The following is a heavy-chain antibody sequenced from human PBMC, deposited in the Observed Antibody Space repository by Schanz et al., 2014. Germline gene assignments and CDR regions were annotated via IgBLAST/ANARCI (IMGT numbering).Heavy chain of an antibody. Sequence: EVKLLESGGTLVRPGGSLRLSCAASGFTFSTYAMAWVRQAPGKGLEWVSSINTGGDSTYYADSVKGRFTISRDNSRDTVYLQMNSLRADDTAMYYCARWFLIRGVILDSWGQGTLLTVSS. CDR2: INTGGDST. J-gene: IGHJ4*02. CDR1: GFTFSTYA. D-gene: IGHD3-10*01. CDR3: ARWFLIRGVILDS. V-gene: IGHV3-23*01.